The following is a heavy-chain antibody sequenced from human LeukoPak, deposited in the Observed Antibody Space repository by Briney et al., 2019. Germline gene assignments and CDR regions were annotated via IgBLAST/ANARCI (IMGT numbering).Heavy chain of an antibody. V-gene: IGHV3-23*01. Sequence: GGSLRLSCAASGFTFGRYVMAWIRQAPGKGLEWVSSFTISSDTTYYAHSVKGRFTISRDNSKNTLYLHMNSLRVEDTAVYYCAKDLSLAAGFGEFEPEPDYWGQGTLVTVSS. CDR1: GFTFGRYV. CDR3: AKDLSLAAGFGEFEPEPDY. CDR2: FTISSDTT. D-gene: IGHD3-10*01. J-gene: IGHJ4*02.